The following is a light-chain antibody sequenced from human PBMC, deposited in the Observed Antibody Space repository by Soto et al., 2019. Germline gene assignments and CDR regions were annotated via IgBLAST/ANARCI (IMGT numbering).Light chain of an antibody. CDR2: GAS. J-gene: IGKJ2*01. CDR3: QQYGSSPYN. V-gene: IGKV3-20*01. CDR1: QSVSSSY. Sequence: EIVLTQSPGTLSLSPGERATLSCRASQSVSSSYLAWYQQKPGQAPRLLIYGASSRATGIPDRFSGSGSGTDFTLTISSLEPEDFAVDYCQQYGSSPYNFGQGTKLEIK.